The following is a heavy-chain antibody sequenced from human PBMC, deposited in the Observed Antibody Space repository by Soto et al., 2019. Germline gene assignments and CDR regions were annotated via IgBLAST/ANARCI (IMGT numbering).Heavy chain of an antibody. Sequence: GGSLRLSCAASGFSFSSYALSCVRQAPGKGLEWFSAISGSGGSTYYADSVKGRFTISRDNSKNTLYLQMNSLRAEDTAVYYCAKDKSGSYRGFDYWGQGTLVTVSS. CDR3: AKDKSGSYRGFDY. CDR2: ISGSGGST. D-gene: IGHD1-26*01. J-gene: IGHJ4*02. V-gene: IGHV3-23*01. CDR1: GFSFSSYA.